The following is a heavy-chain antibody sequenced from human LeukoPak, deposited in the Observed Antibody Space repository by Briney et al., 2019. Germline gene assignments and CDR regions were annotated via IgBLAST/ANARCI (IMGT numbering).Heavy chain of an antibody. V-gene: IGHV3-33*01. CDR2: IWYDGSNK. CDR1: GFTFSSYG. Sequence: PGRSLRLSCAASGFTFSSYGMHWVRQAPGKGLEWVAVIWYDGSNKYYADSVKGRFTISRDNSKNTLCLQMNSLRAEDTAVYYCARGTMVRGVIRTPFDYWGQGTLVTVSS. CDR3: ARGTMVRGVIRTPFDY. J-gene: IGHJ4*02. D-gene: IGHD3-10*01.